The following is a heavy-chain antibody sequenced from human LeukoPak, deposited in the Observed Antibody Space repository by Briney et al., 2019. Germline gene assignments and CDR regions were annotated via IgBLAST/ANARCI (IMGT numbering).Heavy chain of an antibody. CDR1: GFTFSSYA. Sequence: GGSLRLSCAASGFTFSSYAMSWVRQAPGKGLEWVSAISGSGGSTYYADSVKGRFTISRDNSKNTLYLQMSSLRAEDTAVYYCAKDAEDYDFWSGYYPFDYWGQGTLVTVSS. D-gene: IGHD3-3*01. CDR3: AKDAEDYDFWSGYYPFDY. V-gene: IGHV3-23*01. J-gene: IGHJ4*02. CDR2: ISGSGGST.